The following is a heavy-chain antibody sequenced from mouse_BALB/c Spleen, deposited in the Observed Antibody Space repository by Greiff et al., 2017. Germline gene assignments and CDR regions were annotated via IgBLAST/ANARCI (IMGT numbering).Heavy chain of an antibody. CDR2: IYPGDGDT. CDR3: ARGGFYDYEDYAMDY. CDR1: GYTFTSYW. D-gene: IGHD2-4*01. Sequence: QVQLQQSGAELARPGASVKLSCKASGYTFTSYWIPWVKQRPGQGLEWIGAIYPGDGDTRYTQKFKGKATLTADKSSSTAYMQLSSLASEDSAVYYCARGGFYDYEDYAMDYWGQGTSVTVSS. V-gene: IGHV1-87*01. J-gene: IGHJ4*01.